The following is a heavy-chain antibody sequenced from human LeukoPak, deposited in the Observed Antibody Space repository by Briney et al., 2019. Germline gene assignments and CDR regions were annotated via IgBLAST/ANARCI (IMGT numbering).Heavy chain of an antibody. CDR1: GGSISSSNYY. Sequence: SETLSLTCIVSGGSISSSNYYWGWMRQAPGKGREGNGSMYARGSTYYHPSRKRQFIVSADRSKSPFSMMLNSVTAAATAVYYCARDKGQYGSGPRGFTSFDPWGQGTLVTVSS. J-gene: IGHJ5*02. CDR3: ARDKGQYGSGPRGFTSFDP. D-gene: IGHD3-10*01. V-gene: IGHV4-39*07. CDR2: MYARGST.